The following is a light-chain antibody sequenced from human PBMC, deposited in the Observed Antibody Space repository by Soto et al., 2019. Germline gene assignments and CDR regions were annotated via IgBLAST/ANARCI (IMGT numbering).Light chain of an antibody. V-gene: IGKV1-39*01. CDR2: GAS. J-gene: IGKJ4*01. CDR3: HQTYSDIS. Sequence: DVRMTQSPSSLSASVGDTITITCRASRTINTYLNWFQQKPGEPPRLLIYGASTFHDGVPSRFSGSGSGADFTLTISGLQPEDFASYHCHQTYSDISFGGGTKV. CDR1: RTINTY.